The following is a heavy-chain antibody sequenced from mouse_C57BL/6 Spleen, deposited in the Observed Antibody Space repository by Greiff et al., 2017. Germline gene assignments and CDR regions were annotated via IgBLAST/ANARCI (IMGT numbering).Heavy chain of an antibody. J-gene: IGHJ2*01. CDR3: AKGLPFDY. V-gene: IGHV3-6*01. CDR1: GYSITSGYY. D-gene: IGHD5-5*01. CDR2: ISYDGSN. Sequence: EVQLKESGPGLVKPSQSLSLTCSVTGYSITSGYYWNWIRQFPGNKLEWMGYISYDGSNNYNPSLKNRISITRDTSKNQFFLKLNSVTTEDTATYYCAKGLPFDYWGQGTTLTVSS.